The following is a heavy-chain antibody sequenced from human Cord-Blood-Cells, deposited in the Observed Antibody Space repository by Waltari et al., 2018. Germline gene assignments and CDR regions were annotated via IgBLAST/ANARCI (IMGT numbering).Heavy chain of an antibody. D-gene: IGHD6-19*01. CDR3: AKDTPIAVAGTINTYYYYGMDV. CDR2: ISWNSGSI. J-gene: IGHJ6*02. CDR1: GFTFDDYA. V-gene: IGHV3-9*01. Sequence: EVQLVESGGGLVQPGRSLRLSCAASGFTFDDYAMHWVRQAPGKGLEWVSGISWNSGSIGYADSVKGRFTISRDNDKNSRYLQMNSLRAEDTALYYCAKDTPIAVAGTINTYYYYGMDVWGQGTTVTVSS.